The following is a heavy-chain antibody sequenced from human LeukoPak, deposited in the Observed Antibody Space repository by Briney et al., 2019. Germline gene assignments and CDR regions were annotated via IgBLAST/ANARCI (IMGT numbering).Heavy chain of an antibody. CDR2: IIPIFGTA. D-gene: IGHD3-9*01. J-gene: IGHJ5*02. V-gene: IGHV1-69*05. Sequence: SVKVSCKASGGTFCSYAISWVRQAPGQGLEWMGGIIPIFGTANYAQKFQGRVTITTDESTSTAYMELSSLRSEDTAVYYCARAGIRMNYDILTGYTWFDPWGQGTLVTVSS. CDR3: ARAGIRMNYDILTGYTWFDP. CDR1: GGTFCSYA.